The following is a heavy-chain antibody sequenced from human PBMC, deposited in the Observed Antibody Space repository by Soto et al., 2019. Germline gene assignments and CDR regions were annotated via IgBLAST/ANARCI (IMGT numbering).Heavy chain of an antibody. Sequence: EALSLTCTVAGGCVNIDLYYWSWVRQPPGKGLEWIGYIYYTGSTNYNPSLKSRVTISLDTSRNQFSLKLSSVTAADTAVFYCAREYSNSPEAFDYWGQGALVTVSS. D-gene: IGHD6-6*01. J-gene: IGHJ4*02. CDR2: IYYTGST. V-gene: IGHV4-61*01. CDR3: AREYSNSPEAFDY. CDR1: GGCVNIDLYY.